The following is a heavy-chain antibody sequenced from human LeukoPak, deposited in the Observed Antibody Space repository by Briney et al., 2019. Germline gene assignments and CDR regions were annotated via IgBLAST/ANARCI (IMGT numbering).Heavy chain of an antibody. V-gene: IGHV3-30*14. CDR2: MSNDGTNK. Sequence: GRALRLSCAASGFTFRSYAMHGVRQAPGRGVEGVAVMSNDGTNKYYADSVRGRFTISRDNSKNTLYLQMNSLRADDTAGCLFAKPRYCSSTSCLDAFDIWGQGTLVTVSS. D-gene: IGHD2-2*01. J-gene: IGHJ3*02. CDR1: GFTFRSYA. CDR3: AKPRYCSSTSCLDAFDI.